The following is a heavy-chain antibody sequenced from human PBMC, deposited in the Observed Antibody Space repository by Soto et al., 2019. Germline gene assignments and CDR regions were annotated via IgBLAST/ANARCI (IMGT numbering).Heavy chain of an antibody. J-gene: IGHJ4*02. CDR3: ARQIYDSDNGPNFQYYFHS. CDR2: IDPSDSQT. CDR1: GYSFAGYW. V-gene: IGHV5-10-1*01. Sequence: GESLKISCKGSGYSFAGYWITWVRQRPGKGLEWMGRIDPSDSQTYYSPSFRGHVTISATKSITTVFLQWSSLRASDTAMYYCARQIYDSDNGPNFQYYFHSWGQGTTVTVYS. D-gene: IGHD3-22*01.